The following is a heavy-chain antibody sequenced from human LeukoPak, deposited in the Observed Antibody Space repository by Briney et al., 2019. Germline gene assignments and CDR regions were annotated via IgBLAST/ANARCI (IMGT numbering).Heavy chain of an antibody. CDR2: IKTKTDGWTT. CDR1: GLPFNIAW. CDR3: AAVRDRGSLPLHA. Sequence: GGSLRLSCAASGLPFNIAWMTWVRQAPGKGLEWVGRIKTKTDGWTTDYAAPVTGRFTISRDDSMNIMYLQMNSLKTEDTALYYCAAVRDRGSLPLHAWGQGTLVIVSS. D-gene: IGHD1-26*01. V-gene: IGHV3-15*01. J-gene: IGHJ5*02.